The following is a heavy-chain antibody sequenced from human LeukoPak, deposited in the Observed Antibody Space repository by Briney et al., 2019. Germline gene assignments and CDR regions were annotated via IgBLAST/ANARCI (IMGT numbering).Heavy chain of an antibody. Sequence: PSETLSLTCTVSGGSISSGSYYWSWIRPPAGKGLEWIGRIFTSVSTNYNPSLKSRVSISVDTSKNQFSLKLSSVTAADTAVYYCARGSAEFDYWGQGTLVTVSS. CDR3: ARGSAEFDY. D-gene: IGHD6-13*01. J-gene: IGHJ4*02. CDR1: GGSISSGSYY. V-gene: IGHV4-61*02. CDR2: IFTSVST.